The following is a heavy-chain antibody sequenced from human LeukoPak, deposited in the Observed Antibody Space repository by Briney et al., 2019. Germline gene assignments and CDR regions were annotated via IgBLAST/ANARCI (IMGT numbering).Heavy chain of an antibody. V-gene: IGHV3-15*01. CDR2: IKSKTDGGTT. D-gene: IGHD3-10*01. CDR1: GFTFSSYS. Sequence: GGSLRLSCATSGFTFSSYSMNWVRQAPGKGLEWVGHIKSKTDGGTTDYAAPVKGRFTTSRDDSKNTLFLQMNSLKTEDTAVYYCTLPWGSGSYYDYWGQGTLVTVSS. CDR3: TLPWGSGSYYDY. J-gene: IGHJ4*02.